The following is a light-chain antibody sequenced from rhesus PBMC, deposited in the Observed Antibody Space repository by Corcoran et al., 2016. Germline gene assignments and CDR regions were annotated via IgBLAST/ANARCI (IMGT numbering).Light chain of an antibody. CDR2: AAS. V-gene: IGKV1-19*01. Sequence: DIKMTQSPSSLSESVGDKVTITCHASPGISSWLAWYQQTPGKAPKPLVYAASSLQSGVPSRFSGSGTGTDYTLTISSLQSEDLATYYCQQYDDFPFTFGPGTRRDIK. CDR1: PGISSW. CDR3: QQYDDFPFT. J-gene: IGKJ3*01.